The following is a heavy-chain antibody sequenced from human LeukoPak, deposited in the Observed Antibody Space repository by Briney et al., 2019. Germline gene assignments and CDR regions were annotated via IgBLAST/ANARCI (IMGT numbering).Heavy chain of an antibody. V-gene: IGHV1-8*02. D-gene: IGHD3-10*01. J-gene: IGHJ4*02. CDR1: GYTFTGYY. Sequence: ASVKVSCKASGYTFTGYYMHWVRQAPGQGLEWMGWMNPNSGNTGYAQKFQGRVTMTRNTSISTAYMELSSLRFEDTAVYYCARGGRFGEFFDYWGQGTLVTVSS. CDR2: MNPNSGNT. CDR3: ARGGRFGEFFDY.